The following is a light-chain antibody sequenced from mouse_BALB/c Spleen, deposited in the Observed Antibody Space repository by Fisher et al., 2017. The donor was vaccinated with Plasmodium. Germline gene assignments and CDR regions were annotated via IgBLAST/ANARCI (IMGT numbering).Light chain of an antibody. CDR1: QNIRNN. CDR3: QQSNSWPLT. V-gene: IGKV5-43*01. CDR2: YTS. Sequence: DIVLTQTPVTLSVTPGDSVSLACRASQNIRNNLHWYQQKSHESPRLLINYTSQSISGIPSRFSGSGSGIDFTLSINSVETEDFGMYFCQQSNSWPLTFGAGTKLELK. J-gene: IGKJ5*01.